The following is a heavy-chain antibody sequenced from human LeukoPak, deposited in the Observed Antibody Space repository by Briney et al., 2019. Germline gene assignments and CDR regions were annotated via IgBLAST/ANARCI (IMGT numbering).Heavy chain of an antibody. CDR2: IRGDGNEK. J-gene: IGHJ4*02. CDR3: MTALLGY. Sequence: GGSLRLSCAASGFSFSSYWMTWVRQAPGRGLEFVANIRGDGNEKYYMDSMKGRLTISRDNAKNSLFLQMSGLRAEDTAVYYCMTALLGYRGQGTLVTVSS. V-gene: IGHV3-7*03. D-gene: IGHD2/OR15-2a*01. CDR1: GFSFSSYW.